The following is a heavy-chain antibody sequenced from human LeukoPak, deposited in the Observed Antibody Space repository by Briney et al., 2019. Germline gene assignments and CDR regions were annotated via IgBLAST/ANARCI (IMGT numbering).Heavy chain of an antibody. V-gene: IGHV3-48*01. CDR1: GFTFNTFT. J-gene: IGHJ4*02. CDR2: INTKSKSM. Sequence: GGSLRLSCLASGFTFNTFTMNWVRQAPGKGLEWISFINTKSKSMYYADSVKGRFTISRDNFRNSLYLQMNNLRAEDTALYYCVRDRDWAFDYWGQGTLVTVSP. D-gene: IGHD3-9*01. CDR3: VRDRDWAFDY.